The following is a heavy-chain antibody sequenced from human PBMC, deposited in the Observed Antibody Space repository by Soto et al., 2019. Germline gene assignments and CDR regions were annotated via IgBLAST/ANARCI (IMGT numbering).Heavy chain of an antibody. V-gene: IGHV1-18*01. CDR3: ARDEWIGLDYGDYRVAFDI. J-gene: IGHJ3*02. Sequence: ASVKVSCKASGYTFTSYGISWVRQAPGQGLEWMGWISAYNGNTNYAQKLQGRVTMTTDTSTSTAYMELRSLRSDDTAVYYCARDEWIGLDYGDYRVAFDIWGQGTMVTVSS. D-gene: IGHD4-17*01. CDR2: ISAYNGNT. CDR1: GYTFTSYG.